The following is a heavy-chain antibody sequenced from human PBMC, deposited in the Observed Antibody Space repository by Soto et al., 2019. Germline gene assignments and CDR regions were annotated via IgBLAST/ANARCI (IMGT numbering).Heavy chain of an antibody. J-gene: IGHJ3*02. V-gene: IGHV3-23*01. CDR3: AKCGWAGGTGGLDAFDI. CDR1: EFTFRIFA. CDR2: ISGSGDST. D-gene: IGHD6-13*01. Sequence: QLLESGGGLVQPGGSLRLSCAASEFTFRIFAMSWVRQAPGEGLEWVSAISGSGDSTYYADSVKGRFTISRDNSKNTLYLQMSSLRADDTAFYYCAKCGWAGGTGGLDAFDIWGQGTMVTVSS.